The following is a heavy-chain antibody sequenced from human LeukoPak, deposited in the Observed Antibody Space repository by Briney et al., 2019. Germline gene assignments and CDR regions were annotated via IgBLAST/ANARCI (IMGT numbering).Heavy chain of an antibody. CDR1: GGSVSSGRYY. J-gene: IGHJ6*04. D-gene: IGHD1-26*01. Sequence: PSQTLSLTCIVSGGSVSSGRYYWTWIRQPAGKGLEGFGRFYTTGTTNYNPSIESRVTISIDTSKNQFSLKLSSVTAEDTAVYYCARETTLGPTSRMDGWGKGTTATVSS. V-gene: IGHV4-61*02. CDR3: ARETTLGPTSRMDG. CDR2: FYTTGTT.